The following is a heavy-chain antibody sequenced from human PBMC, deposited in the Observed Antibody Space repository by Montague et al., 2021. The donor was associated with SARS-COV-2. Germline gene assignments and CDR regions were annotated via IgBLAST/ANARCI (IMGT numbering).Heavy chain of an antibody. CDR2: IDWDDDK. Sequence: PALVNPTQTLTLTCTFSGFSLSTSGMCVSWIRQPPGKALEWLTLIDWDDDKYYSTSLKTRLTISNDTSKNQVVLTMTNMDPVDTATYYCARSYGTTVVTRAFDYWGQGTLVTVSS. V-gene: IGHV2-70*01. CDR1: GFSLSTSGMC. CDR3: ARSYGTTVVTRAFDY. J-gene: IGHJ4*02. D-gene: IGHD4-23*01.